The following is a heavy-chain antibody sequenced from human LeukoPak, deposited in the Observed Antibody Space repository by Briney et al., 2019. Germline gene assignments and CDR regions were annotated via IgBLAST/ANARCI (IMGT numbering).Heavy chain of an antibody. CDR1: GLTFSSYA. J-gene: IGHJ6*02. CDR3: ASSDFDWPDYGMDV. CDR2: ISSNGGST. Sequence: GGSLRLSCAASGLTFSSYAMHWVRQAPGKGLEYVSAISSNGGSTYYANSVKGRFTISRDNSKNTLYLQMGSLRAEDMAVYYCASSDFDWPDYGMDVWGQGTTVTVSS. D-gene: IGHD3-9*01. V-gene: IGHV3-64*01.